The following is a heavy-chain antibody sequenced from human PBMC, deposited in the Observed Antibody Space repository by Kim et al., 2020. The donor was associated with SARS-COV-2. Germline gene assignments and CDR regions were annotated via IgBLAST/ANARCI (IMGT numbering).Heavy chain of an antibody. CDR2: ISSSNSYI. J-gene: IGHJ4*02. D-gene: IGHD6-13*01. CDR3: ACPAADTPFDF. CDR1: GFTFSSYS. V-gene: IGHV3-21*01. Sequence: GGSLRLSCAASGFTFSSYSMNWVRQAPGKGLEWVSSISSSNSYIYYADSVKGRFTISRDNAKNSLYLQMNSLRAEDTAVYYCACPAADTPFDFWGRGTLVTVSS.